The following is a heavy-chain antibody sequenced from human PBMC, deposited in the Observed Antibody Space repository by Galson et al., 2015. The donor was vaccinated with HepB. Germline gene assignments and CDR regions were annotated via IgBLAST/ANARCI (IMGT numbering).Heavy chain of an antibody. V-gene: IGHV3-23*01. J-gene: IGHJ6*02. CDR1: GFTFSNYA. Sequence: SLRLSCAVSGFTFSNYAMSWVRQAPGKRLEWVSTVSGSGGNTYYAASVKGRFTISRDNSKNTLYLQMNSLRAGDTAVYYCAKDPSPNHASALDFWGQGTTVTVSS. D-gene: IGHD6-25*01. CDR3: AKDPSPNHASALDF. CDR2: VSGSGGNT.